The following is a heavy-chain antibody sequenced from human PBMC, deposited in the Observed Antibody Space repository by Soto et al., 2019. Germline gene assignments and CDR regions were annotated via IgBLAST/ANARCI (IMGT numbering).Heavy chain of an antibody. CDR1: GFTFSSYW. V-gene: IGHV3-23*01. CDR2: ISDDGDST. D-gene: IGHD5-12*01. Sequence: PGGSLRLSCAASGFTFSSYWMSWVRQAPGKGLGWVSAISDDGDSTYYADSVKGRFTISRDNSKNTLYLQMNSLRAEDTAVYYCAKELEMATIYYYYGMDVWGQGTTVTVSS. J-gene: IGHJ6*02. CDR3: AKELEMATIYYYYGMDV.